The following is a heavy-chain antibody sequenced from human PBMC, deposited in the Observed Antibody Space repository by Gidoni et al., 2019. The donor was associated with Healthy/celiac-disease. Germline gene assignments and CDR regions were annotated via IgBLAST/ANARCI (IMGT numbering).Heavy chain of an antibody. D-gene: IGHD6-19*01. CDR2: IYPGDSDT. J-gene: IGHJ4*02. CDR1: ADSCISYW. Sequence: EVQLVQSGAEVKKPGESLKVSCKVSADSCISYWIVWVRQLTGKGLEWIGIIYPGDSDTRYSQSFQGQVTISADKSISTAYLQWSSLKASDTAMYYCARQRAGGYRSGWSDPFDYWGQGTLVTVSS. V-gene: IGHV5-51*01. CDR3: ARQRAGGYRSGWSDPFDY.